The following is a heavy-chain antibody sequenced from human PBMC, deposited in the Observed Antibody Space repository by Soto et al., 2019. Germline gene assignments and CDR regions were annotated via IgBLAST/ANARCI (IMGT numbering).Heavy chain of an antibody. Sequence: EVQLVESGGGLVKPGGSLRLSCGASGFTFSNAWMSWVRQAPGKGLEWVGRIKSKSDGGTTDYGAPVKGTFTISRDDSKNTLYLQMSILKTDDTAVYYCTTEYSGGYDHCGQGTLVTVSS. V-gene: IGHV3-15*01. CDR1: GFTFSNAW. D-gene: IGHD5-12*01. J-gene: IGHJ5*02. CDR2: IKSKSDGGTT. CDR3: TTEYSGGYDH.